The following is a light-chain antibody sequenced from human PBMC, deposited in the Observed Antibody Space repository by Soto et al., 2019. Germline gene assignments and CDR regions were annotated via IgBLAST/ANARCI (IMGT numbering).Light chain of an antibody. CDR2: DAS. Sequence: EIVLTQSPATLSLPPGERTTLSCRASQSISRYLAWYQQKPGQAPRLLIYDASHRATGIPARFSGSGSGTDFTLTISSLEPEDIAVYYCQQRSNWPRTFGQGTKVEIK. CDR1: QSISRY. CDR3: QQRSNWPRT. J-gene: IGKJ1*01. V-gene: IGKV3-11*01.